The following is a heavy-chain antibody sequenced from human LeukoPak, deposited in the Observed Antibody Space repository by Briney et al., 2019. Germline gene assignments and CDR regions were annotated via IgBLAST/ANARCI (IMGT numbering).Heavy chain of an antibody. CDR3: ARDLFAGGVRRGAFDI. Sequence: PSETLSLTCTVSGGSISSSTYYWGWIRQPPGKGLEWIGSIFYTGSTYYSPSLKSRVTISVDTSKDQFSLRLSSVTAADTAVYHCARDLFAGGVRRGAFDIWGQGTMVTVSS. D-gene: IGHD3-10*01. CDR1: GGSISSSTYY. J-gene: IGHJ3*02. V-gene: IGHV4-39*07. CDR2: IFYTGST.